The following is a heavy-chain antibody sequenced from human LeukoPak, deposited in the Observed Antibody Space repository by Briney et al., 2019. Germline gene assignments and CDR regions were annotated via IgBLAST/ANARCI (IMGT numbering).Heavy chain of an antibody. V-gene: IGHV3-7*01. CDR2: INQDAGTT. Sequence: GGSLRLSCVASGFSFTSYWMSWVRQAPGKGLEFVANINQDAGTTNYVDSVKGRFTISRDNAENSLYLQMSGLRAEDTALYYCARDPGWSSFDIWGQGIMVTVSS. CDR1: GFSFTSYW. CDR3: ARDPGWSSFDI. D-gene: IGHD2-15*01. J-gene: IGHJ3*02.